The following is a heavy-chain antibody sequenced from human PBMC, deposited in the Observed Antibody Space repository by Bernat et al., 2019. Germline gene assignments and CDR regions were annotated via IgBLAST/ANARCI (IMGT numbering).Heavy chain of an antibody. Sequence: EVQLVASGGGFIQPGGSLRLSCAASGFTVSSNYMSWVRQAPGKVLEWVSVTYSAGTTYYADSVKGPFTISRDNSKNTLYLQMNSLRAEDTAVYYCARAGLFAYWLQETLVTVSS. D-gene: IGHD6-19*01. CDR3: ARAGLFAY. CDR2: TYSAGTT. V-gene: IGHV3-53*01. CDR1: GFTVSSNY. J-gene: IGHJ4*02.